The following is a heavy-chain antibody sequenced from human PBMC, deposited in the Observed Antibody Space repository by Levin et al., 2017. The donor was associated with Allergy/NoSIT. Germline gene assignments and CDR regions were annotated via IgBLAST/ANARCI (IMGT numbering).Heavy chain of an antibody. Sequence: ASVKVSCKPSGDTFSGYALNWVRQSPGQGLEWMGWTNTNTGDPAYAPGFAGRFLFSLDTSVNTAFLQISDLRADDTALYYCSTRRRGSSWEQGPPYYFDHWGQGTLVTVSS. D-gene: IGHD6-13*01. CDR2: TNTNTGDP. V-gene: IGHV7-4-1*02. CDR1: GDTFSGYA. J-gene: IGHJ4*01. CDR3: STRRRGSSWEQGPPYYFDH.